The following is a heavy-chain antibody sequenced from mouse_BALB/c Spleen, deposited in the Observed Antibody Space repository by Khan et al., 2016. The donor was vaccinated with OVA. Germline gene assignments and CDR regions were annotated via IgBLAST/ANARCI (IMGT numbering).Heavy chain of an antibody. CDR1: GFTFSSYG. CDR3: ARYETGMKWFGY. J-gene: IGHJ3*02. CDR2: ISSGGSHT. D-gene: IGHD1-3*01. Sequence: EVELVESGGDLVKPGGSLKLSCAASGFTFSSYGMSWVRQTPDKRLEWVATISSGGSHTYYPDSVKGRFPISRDNAKHTLYLQLSSLKSEDTAMYYCARYETGMKWFGYWGQGTLVTVSA. V-gene: IGHV5-6*01.